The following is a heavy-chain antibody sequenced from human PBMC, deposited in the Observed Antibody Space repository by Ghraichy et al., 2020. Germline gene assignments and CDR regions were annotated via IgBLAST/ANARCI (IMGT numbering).Heavy chain of an antibody. CDR2: IKQDGTEK. D-gene: IGHD3-3*01. CDR1: GFTFSSYW. CDR3: ARDPQGFFLDY. J-gene: IGHJ4*02. Sequence: GGSLRLSCAASGFTFSSYWMTWVRQAPGKGLEWVANIKQDGTEKYYVDSVKGRFTISRDNAKNSLYLQMNSLRAEDTAVYYCARDPQGFFLDYWGQGTLVTVSS. V-gene: IGHV3-7*01.